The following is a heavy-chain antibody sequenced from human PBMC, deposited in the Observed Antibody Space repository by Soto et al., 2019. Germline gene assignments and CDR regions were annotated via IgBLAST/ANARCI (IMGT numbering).Heavy chain of an antibody. Sequence: PSETLSLTCTVSGGSIGSGGYYWSWIRQHPGKGLEWIGYIYYSGSTYYNPSLKSRVTISVDTSKNQFSLKLSSVTAADTAVYYCARSKRVVPAAMSGMWDYYYYMDVWGKGTTVTVSS. CDR1: GGSIGSGGYY. J-gene: IGHJ6*03. CDR3: ARSKRVVPAAMSGMWDYYYYMDV. V-gene: IGHV4-31*03. D-gene: IGHD2-2*01. CDR2: IYYSGST.